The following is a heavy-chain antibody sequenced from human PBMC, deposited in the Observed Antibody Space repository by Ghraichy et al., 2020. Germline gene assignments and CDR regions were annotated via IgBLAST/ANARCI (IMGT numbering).Heavy chain of an antibody. V-gene: IGHV3-7*01. CDR1: GFTFSNYW. Sequence: GESLNISCAATGFTFSNYWMSWVRQAPGKGLEWVAHIMKEGSGKYYVDSVKGRFTISRDNAKNSLYLQMNSLRAEDTAVYYCARGGFRGSFDYWGQGILVTVSS. CDR3: ARGGFRGSFDY. CDR2: IMKEGSGK. J-gene: IGHJ4*02. D-gene: IGHD3-16*01.